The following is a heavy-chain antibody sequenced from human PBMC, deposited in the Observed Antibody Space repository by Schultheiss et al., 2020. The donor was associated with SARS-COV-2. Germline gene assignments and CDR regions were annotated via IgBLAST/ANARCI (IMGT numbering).Heavy chain of an antibody. CDR1: GGSISSVGYY. CDR3: ARRAVAGTVDY. D-gene: IGHD6-19*01. V-gene: IGHV4-34*01. J-gene: IGHJ4*02. Sequence: SETLSLTCTVSGGSISSVGYYWSWIRQPPGKGLEWIGEINHSGSTNYNPSLKSRVTISVDTSKNQFSLKLSSVTAADTAVYYCARRAVAGTVDYWGQGTLVTVSS. CDR2: INHSGST.